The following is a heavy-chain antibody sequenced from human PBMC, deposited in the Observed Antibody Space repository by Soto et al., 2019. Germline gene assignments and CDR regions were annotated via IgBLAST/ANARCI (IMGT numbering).Heavy chain of an antibody. D-gene: IGHD2-15*01. CDR1: GYSFSNYW. Sequence: GESLKISCKGSGYSFSNYWIAWVRQMPGKGLEWMGIIFPADSDTKYSPSFQGLVTISADKSISTAYLQWSSLKASDTAMYYCASSVVVPSTMKYVAYWGQGSLVTVSS. CDR2: IFPADSDT. J-gene: IGHJ4*02. CDR3: ASSVVVPSTMKYVAY. V-gene: IGHV5-51*01.